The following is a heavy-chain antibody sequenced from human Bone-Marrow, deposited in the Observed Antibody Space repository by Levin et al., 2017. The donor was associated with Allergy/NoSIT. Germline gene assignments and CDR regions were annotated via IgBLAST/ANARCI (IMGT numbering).Heavy chain of an antibody. Sequence: GESLKISCVASEFSFRNFAMCWVRQAPGKGLEWVSYISGSGDDTSYADSVKGRFTISRDTSKNTLYLQMNSVRADDTAIYYCATDRPASGYLYWGQGTPVTVSS. D-gene: IGHD5-12*01. J-gene: IGHJ4*02. CDR2: ISGSGDDT. CDR1: EFSFRNFA. CDR3: ATDRPASGYLY. V-gene: IGHV3-23*01.